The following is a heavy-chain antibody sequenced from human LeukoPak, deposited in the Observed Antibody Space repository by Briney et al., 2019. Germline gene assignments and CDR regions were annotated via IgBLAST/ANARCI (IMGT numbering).Heavy chain of an antibody. CDR1: GGSINSYY. Sequence: SETLSLTCTVSGGSINSYYWSWIRQPAGKGLEWIGRIYTSGSTNYNPSLKSRVTMSVDTSKNQFSLKLSSVTAADTAVYYCASGLVVTHYLYFDLWGRGTLVTVSS. J-gene: IGHJ2*01. D-gene: IGHD2-8*02. CDR3: ASGLVVTHYLYFDL. V-gene: IGHV4-4*07. CDR2: IYTSGST.